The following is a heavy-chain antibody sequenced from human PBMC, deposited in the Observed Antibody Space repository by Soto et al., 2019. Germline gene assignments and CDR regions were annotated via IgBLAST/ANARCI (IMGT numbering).Heavy chain of an antibody. CDR3: ACQDLYYDILTGYHDY. CDR2: IIPIFGTA. D-gene: IGHD3-9*01. V-gene: IGHV1-69*13. J-gene: IGHJ4*02. Sequence: SVKVSCKASGGTFSSYAISWVRQAPGQGLEWMGGIIPIFGTANYAQKFQGRVTITADESTSTAYMELSSLRSEDTAVYYCACQDLYYDILTGYHDYWGQGTLVTVSS. CDR1: GGTFSSYA.